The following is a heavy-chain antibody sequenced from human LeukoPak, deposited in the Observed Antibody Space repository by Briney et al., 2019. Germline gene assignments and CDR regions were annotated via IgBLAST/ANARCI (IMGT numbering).Heavy chain of an antibody. J-gene: IGHJ3*02. CDR2: IYYSGST. CDR3: ARESIAARTDAFDI. Sequence: SETLSLTCTVSGGSISSYYWSWIRQPPGKGLEWIGYIYYSGSTNYNPPLKSRVTISVDTSKNQFSLKLSSLTAADTAVYYCARESIAARTDAFDIWGQGTMVTVSS. CDR1: GGSISSYY. V-gene: IGHV4-59*01. D-gene: IGHD6-6*01.